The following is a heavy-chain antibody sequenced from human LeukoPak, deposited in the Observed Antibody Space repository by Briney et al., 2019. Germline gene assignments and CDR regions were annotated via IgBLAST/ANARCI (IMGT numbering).Heavy chain of an antibody. Sequence: GGSLRLSCAASGFTFSSYAMSWVRQAPGKGLEWVSSISSSSSYIYYADSLKGRFTISRDNAKNSLYLQMNSLRAEDTAVYYCARDSYFSFDYWGQGTLVTVSS. D-gene: IGHD2/OR15-2a*01. CDR2: ISSSSSYI. J-gene: IGHJ4*02. V-gene: IGHV3-21*01. CDR3: ARDSYFSFDY. CDR1: GFTFSSYA.